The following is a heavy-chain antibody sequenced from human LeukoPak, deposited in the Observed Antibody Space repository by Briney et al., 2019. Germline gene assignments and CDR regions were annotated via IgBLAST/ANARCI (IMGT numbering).Heavy chain of an antibody. D-gene: IGHD3-16*02. CDR2: IIPIFGTA. CDR1: GVTFSSYA. CDR3: ARDYVIFSAFDI. Sequence: SVKVSCKASGVTFSSYAISWVRQAPGRGLEWMGGIIPIFGTANYAQKFQGRVTITADESTSTAYMELSSMRSEDTAVYYCARDYVIFSAFDIWGQGTMVTVSS. J-gene: IGHJ3*02. V-gene: IGHV1-69*01.